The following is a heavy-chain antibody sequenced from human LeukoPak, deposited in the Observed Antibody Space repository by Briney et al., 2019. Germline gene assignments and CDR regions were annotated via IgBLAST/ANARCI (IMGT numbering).Heavy chain of an antibody. J-gene: IGHJ4*02. Sequence: ASVKVSCKASGYTFTSYGISWVRQAPGQGLEWMGWISAYNGNTNYAQKLQGRVTMTTDTSTSTAYMELRSLGSDDTAVYYCARPYSGSYLGGYYFDYWGQGTLVTVSS. D-gene: IGHD1-26*01. V-gene: IGHV1-18*01. CDR3: ARPYSGSYLGGYYFDY. CDR2: ISAYNGNT. CDR1: GYTFTSYG.